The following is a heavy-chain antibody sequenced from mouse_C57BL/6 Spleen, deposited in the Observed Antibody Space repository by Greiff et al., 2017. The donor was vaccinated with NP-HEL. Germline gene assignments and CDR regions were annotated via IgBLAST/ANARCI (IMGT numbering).Heavy chain of an antibody. V-gene: IGHV5-4*01. Sequence: EVQRVESGGGLVKPGGSLKLSCAASGFTFSSYAMSWVRQTPEKRLEWVATISDGGSYTYYPDNVKGRFTISRDKATNNLYLQMSHLKSEDTAMYYCARESKGYYFDYWGQGTTLTVSS. CDR1: GFTFSSYA. CDR2: ISDGGSYT. D-gene: IGHD2-5*01. J-gene: IGHJ2*01. CDR3: ARESKGYYFDY.